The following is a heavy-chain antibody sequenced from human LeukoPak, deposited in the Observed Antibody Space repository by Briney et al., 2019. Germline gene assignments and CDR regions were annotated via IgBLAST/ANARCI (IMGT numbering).Heavy chain of an antibody. J-gene: IGHJ4*02. CDR3: ARVHSSAWYYFDY. CDR2: ISTYNGNT. CDR1: GYTFTSYG. D-gene: IGHD6-19*01. Sequence: ASVKVSCKASGYTFTSYGISWVRQAPGQGLEWMGWISTYNGNTNYAQKFQGRVTMTRDTSISAAYMELSRLRSDDTAVYYCARVHSSAWYYFDYWGQGTLVTVSS. V-gene: IGHV1-18*01.